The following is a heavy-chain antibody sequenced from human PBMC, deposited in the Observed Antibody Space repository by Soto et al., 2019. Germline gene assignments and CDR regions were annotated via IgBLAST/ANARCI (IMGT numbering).Heavy chain of an antibody. J-gene: IGHJ6*02. CDR1: GGTFSKYA. CDR2: IIPFFQTP. V-gene: IGHV1-69*13. D-gene: IGHD6-13*01. CDR3: ARSRAAAPPRVGMDV. Sequence: SVKVSCKASGGTFSKYAISWVRQAPGQGLEWMGGIIPFFQTPNYAQKYQGRVTITADESTTTAYMEMRSLRSEDTAVYYCARSRAAAPPRVGMDVWGQGTTVTV.